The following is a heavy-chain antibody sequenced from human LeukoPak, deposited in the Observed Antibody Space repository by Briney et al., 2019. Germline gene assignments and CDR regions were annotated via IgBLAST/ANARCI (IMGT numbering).Heavy chain of an antibody. CDR2: INPNSGGP. J-gene: IGHJ4*02. D-gene: IGHD3-9*01. V-gene: IGHV1-2*06. Sequence: ASVKVSCKASGYTFTGCYIHWVRQAPGQGLEWMGRINPNSGGPSYAQKFQGRVTLTRDTSISTAYMELSRLRSEDTAVYYCARTPERVRYFDWYYFDYWGQGTLVTVSS. CDR3: ARTPERVRYFDWYYFDY. CDR1: GYTFTGCY.